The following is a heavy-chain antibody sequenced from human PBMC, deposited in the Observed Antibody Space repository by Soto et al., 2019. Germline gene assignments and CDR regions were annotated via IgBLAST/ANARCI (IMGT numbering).Heavy chain of an antibody. CDR3: ATEDYGDSMSFDA. CDR2: ISTGGNII. V-gene: IGHV3-11*01. D-gene: IGHD4-17*01. Sequence: QVQLEESGGGLVKPGGSLRLSCEVSGLTFSDYYMSWIRQAPGKGLEWISFISTGGNIIYYADSVEGRFTISRDNAQNSLFLQMTDLRADDTAMYYCATEDYGDSMSFDARGQGTLVTVSS. J-gene: IGHJ4*02. CDR1: GLTFSDYY.